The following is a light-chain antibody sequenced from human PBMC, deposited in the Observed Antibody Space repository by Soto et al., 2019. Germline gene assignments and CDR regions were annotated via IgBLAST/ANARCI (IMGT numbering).Light chain of an antibody. V-gene: IGKV3-15*01. J-gene: IGKJ4*01. CDR2: GAS. Sequence: EIVMTQSPGTLSVSPGERATLSCRASQTVWSTLAWYQQRPGQAPRLLIYGASTSATGIPARCSGSGSGTEFTLIISSLLSEDFAVYYCRQYNKWPLTFGGGTKVEIK. CDR3: RQYNKWPLT. CDR1: QTVWST.